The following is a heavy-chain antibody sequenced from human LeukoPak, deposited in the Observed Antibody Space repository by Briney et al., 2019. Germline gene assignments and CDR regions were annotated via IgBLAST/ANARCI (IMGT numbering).Heavy chain of an antibody. J-gene: IGHJ4*02. CDR2: IYYSGST. Sequence: NPSETLSLTCTVSGGSISSYYWSWIRQPPGKGLEWIGYIYYSGSTNYNPSLKSRVTISVDTSKNQFSLKLSSVTAADTAVYYCARHPPKSGSFTMVREFDYWGQGTLVTVSS. D-gene: IGHD3-10*01. V-gene: IGHV4-59*08. CDR1: GGSISSYY. CDR3: ARHPPKSGSFTMVREFDY.